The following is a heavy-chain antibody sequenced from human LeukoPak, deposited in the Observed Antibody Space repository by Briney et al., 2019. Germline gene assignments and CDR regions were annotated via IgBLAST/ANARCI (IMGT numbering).Heavy chain of an antibody. Sequence: XSFTPYAMHWVRQAPGQRLEWMGWINAGNGHTKYSQEFQGRLTITRDTSANIVYMDLSRLKYEDRAVYYCEXXXXXXXXXAYYFDDWGQGTLVTVSS. CDR3: EXXXXXXXXXAYYFDD. J-gene: IGHJ4*02. V-gene: IGHV1-3*03. CDR2: INAGNGHT. CDR1: XSFTPYA.